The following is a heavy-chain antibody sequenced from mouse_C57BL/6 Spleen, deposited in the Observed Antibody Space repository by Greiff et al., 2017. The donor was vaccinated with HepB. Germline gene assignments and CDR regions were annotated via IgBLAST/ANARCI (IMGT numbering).Heavy chain of an antibody. Sequence: QVQLQQPGAELVKPGASVKLSCKASGYTFTSYWMQWVNQRPGQGLEWIGEIDPSDSYTNYNQKFKGKATLTVDTSSSTAYMQLSSLTSEDSAVYYCARRGDYYGSRGYFDYWGQGTTLTVSS. D-gene: IGHD1-1*01. V-gene: IGHV1-50*01. CDR1: GYTFTSYW. J-gene: IGHJ2*01. CDR3: ARRGDYYGSRGYFDY. CDR2: IDPSDSYT.